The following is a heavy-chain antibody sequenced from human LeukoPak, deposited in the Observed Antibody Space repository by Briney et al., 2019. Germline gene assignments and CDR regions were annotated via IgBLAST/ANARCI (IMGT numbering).Heavy chain of an antibody. CDR1: GGSIINNY. CDR2: IYHNGAT. CDR3: ARCSLYYYVDV. D-gene: IGHD2-15*01. Sequence: SETLSLTCTVSGGSIINNYWKWIRQSPGKGLEWIGYIYHNGATNYNPSLKSRVTISLDTSKSQFSLKLSSVTAADTAIYYCARCSLYYYVDVWGKGTTVTVSS. V-gene: IGHV4-59*01. J-gene: IGHJ6*03.